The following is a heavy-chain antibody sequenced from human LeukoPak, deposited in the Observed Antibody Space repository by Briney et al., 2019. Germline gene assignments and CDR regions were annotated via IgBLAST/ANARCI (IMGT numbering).Heavy chain of an antibody. CDR1: GGSISSYY. V-gene: IGHV4-59*12. CDR3: ARGWTGYCSGGSCWYNWFDP. J-gene: IGHJ5*02. D-gene: IGHD2-15*01. Sequence: SETLSLTCTVSGGSISSYYWSWIRQPPGKGLEWIGYIYYSGSTNYNPSLKSRVTISVDTSKNQFSLKLSSVTAADTAVYYCARGWTGYCSGGSCWYNWFDPWGQGTLVTVSS. CDR2: IYYSGST.